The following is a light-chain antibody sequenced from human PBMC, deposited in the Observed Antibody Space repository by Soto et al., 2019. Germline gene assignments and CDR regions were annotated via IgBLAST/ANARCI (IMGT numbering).Light chain of an antibody. CDR2: AAS. V-gene: IGKV1-39*01. CDR3: LHTYSASAT. CDR1: QNIDNC. J-gene: IGKJ1*01. Sequence: DIQMIQSPSSLSASVGDGVTITCRASQNIDNCLSWYQQKPGKAPELLIYAASLLQSGVPSRFSGSGSGTEFTLTISSLQREHLATYHCLHTYSASATFGQGTRVEIK.